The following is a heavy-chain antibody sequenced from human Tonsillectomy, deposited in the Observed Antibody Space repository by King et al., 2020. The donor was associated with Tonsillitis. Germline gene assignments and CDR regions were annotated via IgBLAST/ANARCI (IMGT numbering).Heavy chain of an antibody. CDR2: IYYSGST. J-gene: IGHJ6*03. V-gene: IGHV4-59*08. D-gene: IGHD3-10*01. Sequence: VQLQESGPGLVKPSETLSLTCTVSGGSINSNYWSWILQPPGKELEWIGYIYYSGSTKYNPSLKSRVTISVDTSKNQFSLKLSSVTAADTAVYYCARHAWGGFGEFDYYYMDVWGKGTTVTVSS. CDR1: GGSINSNY. CDR3: ARHAWGGFGEFDYYYMDV.